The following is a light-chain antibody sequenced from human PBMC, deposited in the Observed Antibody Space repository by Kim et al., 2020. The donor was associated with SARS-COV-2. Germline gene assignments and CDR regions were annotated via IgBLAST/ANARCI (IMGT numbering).Light chain of an antibody. CDR3: QSRDSGGKVV. J-gene: IGLJ2*01. V-gene: IGLV3-19*01. CDR2: GRN. CDR1: SLRSYY. Sequence: SSELTQDPVVSVALGQTVRITCQGDSLRSYYATWYQQKPRQAPVLVIYGRNNRPSGIPDRFSGSASGATASLTISGTQAEDEADFYCQSRDSGGKVVFGG.